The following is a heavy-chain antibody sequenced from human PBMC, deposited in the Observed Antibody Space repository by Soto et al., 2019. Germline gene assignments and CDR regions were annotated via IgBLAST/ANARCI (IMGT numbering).Heavy chain of an antibody. D-gene: IGHD6-19*01. CDR2: TYYRSKWYN. J-gene: IGHJ3*02. CDR3: ATMGVDSGSGWFFDI. Sequence: SQTLSLTCVISGDSVSSNSAAWNWIRQSPSRGLEWLGRTYYRSKWYNDYAVSVKSRITINPDTSKNQFSLQLNSVTPEDTAVYYCATMGVDSGSGWFFDIWGQGTMVTVS. CDR1: GDSVSSNSAA. V-gene: IGHV6-1*01.